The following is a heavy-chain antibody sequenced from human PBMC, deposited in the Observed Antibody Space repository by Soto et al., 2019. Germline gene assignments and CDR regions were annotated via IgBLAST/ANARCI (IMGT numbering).Heavy chain of an antibody. CDR2: ISSSSSYI. V-gene: IGHV3-21*01. Sequence: EVQLVESGGGLVKPGGSLRLSCAASGFTFSSYSMNWVRQAPGKGLEWVSSISSSSSYIYYADSVKGRFTISRDNAKKSLYLQMNSLRAEDTAVYYCAIRSGGYYYDSRGYLFDYWGQGTLVTVSS. D-gene: IGHD3-22*01. J-gene: IGHJ4*02. CDR3: AIRSGGYYYDSRGYLFDY. CDR1: GFTFSSYS.